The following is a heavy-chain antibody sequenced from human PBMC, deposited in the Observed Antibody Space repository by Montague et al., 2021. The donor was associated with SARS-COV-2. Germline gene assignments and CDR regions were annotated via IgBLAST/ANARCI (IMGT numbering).Heavy chain of an antibody. V-gene: IGHV4-4*02. CDR2: IFHSGIT. Sequence: SETLSLTCAVSGGSINTNNWWTWVRQPPGEGLEWIGQIFHSGITXYNPSLESRVTISVDKSKNQFSLRLSSVTAADTAVYYCARGRLVGDSSSWYHFDYWGQGTLVAVSS. D-gene: IGHD6-13*01. CDR1: GGSINTNNW. CDR3: ARGRLVGDSSSWYHFDY. J-gene: IGHJ4*02.